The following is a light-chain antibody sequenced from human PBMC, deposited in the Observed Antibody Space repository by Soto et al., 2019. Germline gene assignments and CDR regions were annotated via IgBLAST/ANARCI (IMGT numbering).Light chain of an antibody. Sequence: LQLAPSSSFLSSSVGDSGTITCRASQGISSYLAWYQQKPGKAPKLLISAASTLQSGVPSRFSGSGSGTEFTLTITSLQPEDFATYYCQQLNNYPRTFGQGTKVDI. CDR3: QQLNNYPRT. J-gene: IGKJ1*01. CDR2: AAS. CDR1: QGISSY. V-gene: IGKV1-9*01.